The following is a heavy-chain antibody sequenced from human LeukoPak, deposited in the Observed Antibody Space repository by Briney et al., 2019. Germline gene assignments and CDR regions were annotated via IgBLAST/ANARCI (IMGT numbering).Heavy chain of an antibody. CDR2: INNVGSHI. Sequence: GGSLRLSCAASGFTFSSSAMNWVRQAPGKGLEWVSSINNVGSHIYYAGSVRGRFTISRDNAKNSLYLQMSSLRAEDTAVYYCATWPGTWYGEDYWGQGTLVTVSS. D-gene: IGHD3-10*01. CDR3: ATWPGTWYGEDY. J-gene: IGHJ4*02. V-gene: IGHV3-21*01. CDR1: GFTFSSSA.